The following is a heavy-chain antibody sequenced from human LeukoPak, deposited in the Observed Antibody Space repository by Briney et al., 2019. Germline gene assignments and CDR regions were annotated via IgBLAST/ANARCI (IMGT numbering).Heavy chain of an antibody. V-gene: IGHV4-39*07. CDR3: AREYSGYSNSLDY. CDR2: IYYSGST. D-gene: IGHD5-12*01. J-gene: IGHJ4*02. CDR1: GGSISSSSYS. Sequence: ASETLSLTCTVSGGSISSSSYSWGWIRQPPGKGLEWIGSIYYSGSTYYNPSLKSRVTISVDTSKNQFSLKLSSVTAADTAVYYCAREYSGYSNSLDYWGQGTLVTVSS.